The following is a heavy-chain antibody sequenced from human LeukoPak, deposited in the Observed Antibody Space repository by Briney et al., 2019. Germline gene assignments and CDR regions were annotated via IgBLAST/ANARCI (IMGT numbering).Heavy chain of an antibody. J-gene: IGHJ4*02. CDR3: ARRREILWFGELSGTFDY. V-gene: IGHV4-39*01. CDR1: GGSITNNNYN. D-gene: IGHD3-10*01. CDR2: FYYSGST. Sequence: SETLSLTCTVSGGSITNNNYNWDWIRQPPGKGLEWIGDFYYSGSTYYNTSLKSRVTISVDTSKNQFSLKLNSVTAADTAVYYCARRREILWFGELSGTFDYWGQGTLVTVSS.